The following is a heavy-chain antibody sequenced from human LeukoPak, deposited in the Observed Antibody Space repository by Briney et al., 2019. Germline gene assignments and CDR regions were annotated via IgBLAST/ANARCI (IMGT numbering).Heavy chain of an antibody. Sequence: SVKVSCKASGGTFSSYAISWVRQAPGQGLEWMGGIIPIFGTANYAQKFQGRVTITADESTSTAYMELSSLRSEDTAVYYCARAPYDFWSGYHYYYMDVWGKGTTVTVSS. V-gene: IGHV1-69*13. J-gene: IGHJ6*03. CDR2: IIPIFGTA. CDR1: GGTFSSYA. D-gene: IGHD3-3*01. CDR3: ARAPYDFWSGYHYYYMDV.